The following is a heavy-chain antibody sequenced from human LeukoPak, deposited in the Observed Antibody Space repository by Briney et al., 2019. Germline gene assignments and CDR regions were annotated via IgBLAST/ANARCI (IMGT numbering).Heavy chain of an antibody. CDR3: ARMGAKYYDILTIRNNWFDP. D-gene: IGHD3-9*01. CDR2: ISYDGSNK. J-gene: IGHJ5*02. Sequence: PGRSLRLSCAASGFTFSSYAMHWVRQAPGKGLEWVAVISYDGSNKYYADSVKGRFTISRDNSKNKLYLQMNSLRAEDRAVYYCARMGAKYYDILTIRNNWFDPWGQGTLVTVSS. CDR1: GFTFSSYA. V-gene: IGHV3-30*04.